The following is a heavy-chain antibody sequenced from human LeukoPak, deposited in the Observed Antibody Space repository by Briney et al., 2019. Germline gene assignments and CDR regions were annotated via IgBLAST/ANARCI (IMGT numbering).Heavy chain of an antibody. CDR1: GYTFTGYY. CDR2: ISPNSGGT. D-gene: IGHD2-21*01. V-gene: IGHV1-2*02. J-gene: IGHJ4*02. CDR3: ARAAGDSYGGAFDY. Sequence: ASVKVSCKASGYTFTGYYMHWVRQAPGQGLEWMGWISPNSGGTNYAQEFQGRVTMTRDTSISTAYMELRRLRSDDAAVSDCARAAGDSYGGAFDYWGQGTLVTVSS.